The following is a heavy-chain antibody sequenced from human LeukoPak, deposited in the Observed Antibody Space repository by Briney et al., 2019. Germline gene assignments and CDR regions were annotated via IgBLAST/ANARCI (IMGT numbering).Heavy chain of an antibody. D-gene: IGHD5-18*01. Sequence: TGGSLRLSCAVSGFTFSSYGMHWVRQAPGKGLEWVAVIRYDGSNKYYADSVKGRFTISRDNSKNTLYLQMNSLRAEDTAVYYCARWGYSYGYYFDYWGQGTLVTVSS. CDR3: ARWGYSYGYYFDY. V-gene: IGHV3-33*01. J-gene: IGHJ4*02. CDR2: IRYDGSNK. CDR1: GFTFSSYG.